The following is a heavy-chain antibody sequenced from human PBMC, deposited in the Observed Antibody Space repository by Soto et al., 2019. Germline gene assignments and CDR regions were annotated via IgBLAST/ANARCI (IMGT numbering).Heavy chain of an antibody. CDR3: ARLWSSSSSNYYSYGMDV. CDR1: GGSISSYY. D-gene: IGHD6-6*01. Sequence: SETLSLTCTVSGGSISSYYWSWIRQPPGKGLEWIGSIYYSGSTYCNPSLKSRVTISVDTSSDQFSLKLRSVTAADTAVYYCARLWSSSSSNYYSYGMDVWGQGTTVTVSS. CDR2: IYYSGST. J-gene: IGHJ6*02. V-gene: IGHV4-59*05.